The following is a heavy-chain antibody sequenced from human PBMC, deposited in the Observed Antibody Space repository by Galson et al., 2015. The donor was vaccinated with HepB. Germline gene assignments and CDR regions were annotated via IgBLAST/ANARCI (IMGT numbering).Heavy chain of an antibody. D-gene: IGHD4-17*01. CDR3: NGDYGDLDAFDI. V-gene: IGHV3-49*03. CDR1: GFTFGDYA. J-gene: IGHJ3*02. Sequence: SLRLSCAASGFTFGDYAMSWFRQAPGKGLEWVGFIGSKTYGGTIEYAASVKGRFTISRDDSKSIAYLQMNSLKTEDTAVYYCNGDYGDLDAFDIWGQGTMVTVSS. CDR2: IGSKTYGGTI.